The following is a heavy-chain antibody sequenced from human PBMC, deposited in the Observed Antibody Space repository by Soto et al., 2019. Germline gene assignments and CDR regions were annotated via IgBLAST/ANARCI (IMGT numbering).Heavy chain of an antibody. Sequence: EVQLVESGGDLVQPGGSLRLSCAASGFTFSNYWMTWVRQAPGKGLEWVANIKQAGSERYYVDSVRGRFTISRDNTKNSLYLQMNSLRAEDTAVYYCARDRGDYDFWSGYSSALDIWGQGTMITVSS. CDR3: ARDRGDYDFWSGYSSALDI. CDR2: IKQAGSER. J-gene: IGHJ3*02. CDR1: GFTFSNYW. V-gene: IGHV3-7*05. D-gene: IGHD3-3*01.